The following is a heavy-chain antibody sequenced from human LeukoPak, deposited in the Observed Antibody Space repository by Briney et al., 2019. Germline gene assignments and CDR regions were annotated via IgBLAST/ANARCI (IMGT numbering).Heavy chain of an antibody. CDR2: SNSDGSST. CDR3: ARKAAGLTFDY. CDR1: GFTFSSYW. D-gene: IGHD6-13*01. V-gene: IGHV3-74*01. J-gene: IGHJ4*02. Sequence: GGSLRLSCAASGFTFSSYWMHWVRQAPGKGLVWVSRSNSDGSSTNYADSVKGRFTISRGNAENTLYLQMNSLRAEDTAVYYCARKAAGLTFDYWGQGTLVTVSS.